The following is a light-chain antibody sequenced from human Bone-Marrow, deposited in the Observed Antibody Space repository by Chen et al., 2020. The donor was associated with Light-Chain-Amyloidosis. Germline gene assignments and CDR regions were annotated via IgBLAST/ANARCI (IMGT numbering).Light chain of an antibody. CDR1: QSLRHLNGYTY. CDR3: MEALQTPHYS. J-gene: IGKJ2*01. V-gene: IGKV2-28*01. CDR2: LAF. Sequence: IALNQSPLSLSVSPGETASISCTASQSLRHLNGYTYLDWYLQRPGQSPQLLIYLAFNRAPGVPDRFSATGAGAEFTLRINKVEAEDVGVYYCMEALQTPHYSFGRGTKLEIK.